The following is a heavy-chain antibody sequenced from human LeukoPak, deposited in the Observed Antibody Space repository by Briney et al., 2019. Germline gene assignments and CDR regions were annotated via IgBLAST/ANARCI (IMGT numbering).Heavy chain of an antibody. D-gene: IGHD4-11*01. CDR2: INHSGDT. V-gene: IGHV4-34*01. CDR1: GGAFSGYY. CDR3: ARGSRNYNNYEGADY. J-gene: IGHJ4*02. Sequence: PSETLSLTCAVYGGAFSGYYWSWIRQPPGKGLEWIGEINHSGDTKYNPSLKSRVSMSADVSKDQFSLKLTSLTAADTAVYYCARGSRNYNNYEGADYWGQGTLVTVSS.